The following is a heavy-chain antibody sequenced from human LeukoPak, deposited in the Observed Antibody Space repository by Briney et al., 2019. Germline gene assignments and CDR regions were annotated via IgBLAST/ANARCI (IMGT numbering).Heavy chain of an antibody. J-gene: IGHJ6*02. CDR2: IWYDGTNK. CDR3: ARDKHYDSRSGFYYYGMDV. CDR1: GFTFSNYG. V-gene: IGHV3-33*08. Sequence: GGSLRLSCAGSGFTFSNYGMHWVRQAPGKGLEWVAVIWYDGTNKYYADSVKGRFTISRDNAKNSLYLQMNSLRADDTAVYYRARDKHYDSRSGFYYYGMDVWGQGTTVTVSS. D-gene: IGHD3-3*01.